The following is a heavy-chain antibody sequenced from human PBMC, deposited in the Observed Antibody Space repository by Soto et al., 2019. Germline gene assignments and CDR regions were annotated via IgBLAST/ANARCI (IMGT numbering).Heavy chain of an antibody. CDR3: ARVGGSYYRYFDY. V-gene: IGHV4-34*01. CDR2: INHSGST. J-gene: IGHJ4*02. Sequence: SETLSLTCAVYGGSFSGYYWSWIRQPPGKGLEWIGEINHSGSTNYNPSLKSRVTISVDTSKNQFSLKLSSVTAADTAVYYCARVGGSYYRYFDYWGQGTLVTVSS. D-gene: IGHD1-26*01. CDR1: GGSFSGYY.